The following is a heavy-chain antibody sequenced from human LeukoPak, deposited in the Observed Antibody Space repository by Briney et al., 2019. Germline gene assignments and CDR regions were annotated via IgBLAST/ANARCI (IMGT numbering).Heavy chain of an antibody. J-gene: IGHJ4*02. CDR3: AKRGTVTSNFEY. Sequence: GGCLRLSCAASGFTFSSHGMHWVRQAPGKGLEWVAFIQNDGNNKYYADSVKGQFTISRDNSKNTLYLQMNSLRTEDTADYYCAKRGTVTSNFEYWGQGTLVTVSS. CDR2: IQNDGNNK. D-gene: IGHD4-17*01. CDR1: GFTFSSHG. V-gene: IGHV3-30*02.